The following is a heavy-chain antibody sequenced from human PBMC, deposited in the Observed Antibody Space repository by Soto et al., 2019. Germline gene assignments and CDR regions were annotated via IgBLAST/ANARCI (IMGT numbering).Heavy chain of an antibody. V-gene: IGHV3-9*01. D-gene: IGHD4-17*01. J-gene: IGHJ4*02. CDR2: ISWNSGSI. CDR3: AKTPRGDYYEELDY. CDR1: GFTFDDYA. Sequence: EVQLVESGGGLVQPGRSLRLSCAASGFTFDDYAMHWVRQAPGKGLEWVSGISWNSGSIGYADSVKGRFTISRDNAKNSLYLQMNSLRAEDTALYYCAKTPRGDYYEELDYWGQGTLVTVSS.